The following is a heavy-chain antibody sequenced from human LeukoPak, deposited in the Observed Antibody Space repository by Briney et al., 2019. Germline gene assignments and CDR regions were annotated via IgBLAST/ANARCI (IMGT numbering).Heavy chain of an antibody. J-gene: IGHJ4*02. Sequence: SETLSLTCTVSGGSISSSSYYWGWIRQPPGKGLEWIGSIYYSGSTYYNPSLKSRVTISVDTSKNQFSLKLSSVTAADTAVYYCATFTYYYDSSGYYKPYYFDNWGQGALVTVSS. CDR2: IYYSGST. V-gene: IGHV4-39*01. CDR1: GGSISSSSYY. D-gene: IGHD3-22*01. CDR3: ATFTYYYDSSGYYKPYYFDN.